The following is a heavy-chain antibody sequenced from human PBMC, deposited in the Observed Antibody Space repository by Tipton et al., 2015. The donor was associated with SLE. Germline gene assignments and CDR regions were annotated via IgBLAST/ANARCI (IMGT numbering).Heavy chain of an antibody. CDR1: GGSISRYS. Sequence: TLSLTCSLSGGSISRYSWTWIRQPPGKGLEWIGHITDIGRTNYNPSLRSRVTISVDMSRNQFSLSLSSVTAADSAIYYCARSIVEIPAFDSWGQGTLVTVSS. CDR3: ARSIVEIPAFDS. CDR2: ITDIGRT. D-gene: IGHD2-2*01. V-gene: IGHV4-59*07. J-gene: IGHJ4*02.